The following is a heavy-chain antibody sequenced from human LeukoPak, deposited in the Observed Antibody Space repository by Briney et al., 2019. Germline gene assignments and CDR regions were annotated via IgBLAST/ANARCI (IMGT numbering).Heavy chain of an antibody. Sequence: SETLSLTCTVSGGSISSGGYYWSWIRQHPGKGLEWIGYIYYSGSTYYNPSLKSRVTISVDTSKNQFSLKLSSVTAADTAVYYCARADYGDYECYFDYWGQGTLVTVSS. V-gene: IGHV4-31*03. CDR3: ARADYGDYECYFDY. J-gene: IGHJ4*02. CDR1: GGSISSGGYY. CDR2: IYYSGST. D-gene: IGHD4-17*01.